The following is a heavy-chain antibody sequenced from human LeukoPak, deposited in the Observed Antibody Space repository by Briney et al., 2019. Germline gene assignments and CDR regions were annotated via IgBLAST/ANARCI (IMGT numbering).Heavy chain of an antibody. CDR3: ARRKYDFWSGYYDLDY. CDR1: GGSISSGSYY. CDR2: IYTSGST. J-gene: IGHJ4*02. V-gene: IGHV4-61*02. D-gene: IGHD3-3*01. Sequence: SETLSLTCTVSGGSISSGSYYWSWIRQPAGKGLEWIGRIYTSGSTNYNPSLKSRVTISVDTSKNQFSLKLSSVTAADTAVYYCARRKYDFWSGYYDLDYWGQGTLVTVSS.